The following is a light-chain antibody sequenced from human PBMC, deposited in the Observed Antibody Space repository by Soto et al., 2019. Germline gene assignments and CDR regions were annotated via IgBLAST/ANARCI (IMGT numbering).Light chain of an antibody. J-gene: IGKJ1*01. Sequence: DIQMTQSPSTLSGSVGARVNITCRASQTISSGLAWYQQKPGRAPKLLIHKASTLESRVTSRFSGSGSGTEFTLTISSLQPDDFATYYCQQYNVYWTFGQGTKVDIK. CDR1: QTISSG. V-gene: IGKV1-5*03. CDR3: QQYNVYWT. CDR2: KAS.